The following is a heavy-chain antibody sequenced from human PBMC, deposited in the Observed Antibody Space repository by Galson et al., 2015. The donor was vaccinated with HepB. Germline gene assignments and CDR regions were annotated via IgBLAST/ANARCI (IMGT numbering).Heavy chain of an antibody. V-gene: IGHV1-3*01. CDR1: GYTFTSYA. CDR3: AREGLHDDFSDY. CDR2: IYAGNGDT. J-gene: IGHJ4*02. Sequence: SVKVSCKASGYTFTSYAMHWVRQAPGQRLEWMGWIYAGNGDTKYSQRLQDRVTITRDTSARIAYMELSSLRSEDTAVYYCAREGLHDDFSDYWGQGTLVTVSS. D-gene: IGHD3-3*01.